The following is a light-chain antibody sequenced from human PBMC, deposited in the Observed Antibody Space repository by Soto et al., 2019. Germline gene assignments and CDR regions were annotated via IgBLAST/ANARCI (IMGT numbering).Light chain of an antibody. Sequence: IPMTQSPSSLSASVGDRVTITCRASQGIRNDLGWYQQKPGKAPKLLIYGASRLQSGVPSRFSGSGSGTDFTLTITGLQPEDFGTYYCLQDYSYPRTFGQGTKVEIK. V-gene: IGKV1-6*01. CDR2: GAS. CDR3: LQDYSYPRT. J-gene: IGKJ1*01. CDR1: QGIRND.